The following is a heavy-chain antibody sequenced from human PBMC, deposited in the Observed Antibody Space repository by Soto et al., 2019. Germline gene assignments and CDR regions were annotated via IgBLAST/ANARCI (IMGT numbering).Heavy chain of an antibody. Sequence: QVQLVQSGAEVKKPGSSVKVSCKASGGTFSSYAISWVRQAPGQGLEWMGGIIPIFGTANYAQKFQGRVTITADESTSTAYMELNRLTSDDTAVYYCARGRDIVSPGNWGQGTLVSVSS. D-gene: IGHD2-15*01. CDR3: ARGRDIVSPGN. CDR2: IIPIFGTA. CDR1: GGTFSSYA. V-gene: IGHV1-69*01. J-gene: IGHJ4*02.